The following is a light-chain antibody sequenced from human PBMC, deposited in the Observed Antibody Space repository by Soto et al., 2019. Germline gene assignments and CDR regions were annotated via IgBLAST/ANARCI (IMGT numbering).Light chain of an antibody. Sequence: PSPRSPSFFGVVIATISLRLSQSVSSNLAWYQQKPGQAPRLLIYGASTRATGIPARFSGSGSGTDFTLTISSLQSEDFAVYYCQQYNNWPPITFGQGTRLEIK. J-gene: IGKJ5*01. CDR1: QSVSSN. CDR3: QQYNNWPPIT. V-gene: IGKV3-15*01. CDR2: GAS.